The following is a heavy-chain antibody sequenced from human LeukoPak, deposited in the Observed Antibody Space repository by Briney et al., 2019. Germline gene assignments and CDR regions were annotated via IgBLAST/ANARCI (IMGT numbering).Heavy chain of an antibody. J-gene: IGHJ4*02. V-gene: IGHV3-7*05. Sequence: GGSLRLSCVGSGFTFSNHQMNWVRQAPGKGLEWVAKIKQDGGEKHYVDSVKGRFTISRDNAKNSLYLQMTSLRVEDTAIYYCARSNYVSGGWALDCWGQGTLVTVSS. CDR3: ARSNYVSGGWALDC. D-gene: IGHD3-10*01. CDR2: IKQDGGEK. CDR1: GFTFSNHQ.